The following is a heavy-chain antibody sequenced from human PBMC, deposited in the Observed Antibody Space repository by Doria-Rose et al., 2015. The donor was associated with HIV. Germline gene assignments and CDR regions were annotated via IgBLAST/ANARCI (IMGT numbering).Heavy chain of an antibody. CDR1: YS. J-gene: IGHJ4*02. CDR3: ARDHYDSGGYYSD. D-gene: IGHD3-22*01. V-gene: IGHV3-21*03. CDR2: ISSSSEYI. Sequence: YSINWVRQAPGKGLAWVSSISSSSEYIYYVDSVQGRFAISRDNAKNSVYLQMNSLRTEDTAVYYCARDHYDSGGYYSDWGQGTLVTVSS.